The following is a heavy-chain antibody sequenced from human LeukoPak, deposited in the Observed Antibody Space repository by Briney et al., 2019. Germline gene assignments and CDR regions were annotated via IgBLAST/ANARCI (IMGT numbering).Heavy chain of an antibody. D-gene: IGHD1-1*01. V-gene: IGHV3-66*01. J-gene: IGHJ6*02. CDR1: GFTVSSNY. Sequence: GGSLRLSCAASGFTVSSNYMSWVRQAPGKGLEWVSVIYSGGSTYYADSVKGRFTISRDNSKNTLYLQMNSLRAEDTAVYYCASEENDYYYYGMDVWGQGTTVTVSS. CDR2: IYSGGST. CDR3: ASEENDYYYYGMDV.